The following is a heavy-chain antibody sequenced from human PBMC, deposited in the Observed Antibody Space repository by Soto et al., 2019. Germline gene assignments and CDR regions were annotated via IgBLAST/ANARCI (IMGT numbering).Heavy chain of an antibody. J-gene: IGHJ5*02. D-gene: IGHD3-9*01. Sequence: GASLKIACKGSGYSFTSYWIGWGRQISGKGLEWMGITYPEDSQTLYSPSFQGQVTISVDKSISTVYLQWSSLKASDTATYYCARRRYFDTLLDPWGQGTLVTVSS. CDR1: GYSFTSYW. V-gene: IGHV5-51*01. CDR2: TYPEDSQT. CDR3: ARRRYFDTLLDP.